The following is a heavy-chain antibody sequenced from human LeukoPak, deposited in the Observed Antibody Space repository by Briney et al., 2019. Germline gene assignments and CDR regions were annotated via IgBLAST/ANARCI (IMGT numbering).Heavy chain of an antibody. CDR2: ISAYNGNT. CDR1: GYTFTSYG. V-gene: IGHV1-18*01. Sequence: ASVKVSCKASGYTFTSYGISWVRQAPGQGLVWMGWISAYNGNTNYAQKLQGRVTMTTDTSTSTAYMELRSLRSDDTAVYYCARVHCSSTSCYHFDYWGQGTLVTVSS. D-gene: IGHD2-2*01. CDR3: ARVHCSSTSCYHFDY. J-gene: IGHJ4*02.